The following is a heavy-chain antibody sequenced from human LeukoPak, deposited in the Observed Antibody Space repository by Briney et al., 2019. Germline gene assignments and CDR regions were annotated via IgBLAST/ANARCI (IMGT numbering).Heavy chain of an antibody. V-gene: IGHV3-30-3*01. J-gene: IGHJ3*02. Sequence: QPGRSLRLSCAASGFTFSSYAMHWVRQAPGMGLEWVAVISYDGSNKYYADSVKGRFTISRDNSKNTLYLQMNSLRAEDTAVYYCARGPPEPMITMIVVVPPEGPAFDIWGQGTMVTVSS. CDR1: GFTFSSYA. CDR3: ARGPPEPMITMIVVVPPEGPAFDI. D-gene: IGHD3-22*01. CDR2: ISYDGSNK.